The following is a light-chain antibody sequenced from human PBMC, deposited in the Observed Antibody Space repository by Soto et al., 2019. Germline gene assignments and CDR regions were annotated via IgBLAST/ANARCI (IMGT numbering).Light chain of an antibody. Sequence: EIVLTQSPATLSLSPGERATLSCRASQSVSSYLAWYQQKPGQAPRLLIYDASNRATGIPARFSGSGSGTDFTLTISSLEPEDFAVYYCQQRSNLPPKLTFVGLTKVEIK. J-gene: IGKJ4*01. CDR3: QQRSNLPPKLT. CDR2: DAS. V-gene: IGKV3-11*01. CDR1: QSVSSY.